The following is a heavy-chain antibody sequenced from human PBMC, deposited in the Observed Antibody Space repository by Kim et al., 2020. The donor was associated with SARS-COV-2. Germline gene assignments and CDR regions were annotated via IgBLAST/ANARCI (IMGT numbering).Heavy chain of an antibody. V-gene: IGHV3-30*03. D-gene: IGHD3-10*01. CDR2: ISYDGSNK. CDR3: ARDLDPMDRGAYGMDV. CDR1: RFRFSSYG. J-gene: IGHJ6*02. Sequence: GGSLRLSCAASRFRFSSYGMHWVRQAPGKGLEWVAVISYDGSNKYYVDSVKGRFTISRDNSKNTLDLQMNSLRVEDTAVYYCARDLDPMDRGAYGMDVWGQGTTVTVSS.